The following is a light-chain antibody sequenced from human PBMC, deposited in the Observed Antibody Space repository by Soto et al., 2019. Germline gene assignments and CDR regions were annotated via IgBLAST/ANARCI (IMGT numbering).Light chain of an antibody. CDR2: AAS. V-gene: IGKV1-16*02. Sequence: DIQMTQSPSSLSASVGDTVTITCRASQDISKFLAWFQQKPGKAPKSLIYAASSFQSGVPSKFSGSGSGTDFTLIISSLQPEDFATYYCQQYHSYPVTFGGGTKVEIK. CDR1: QDISKF. CDR3: QQYHSYPVT. J-gene: IGKJ4*01.